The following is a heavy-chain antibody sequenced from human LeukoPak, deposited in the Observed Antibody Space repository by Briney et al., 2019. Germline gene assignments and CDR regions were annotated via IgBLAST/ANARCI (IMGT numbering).Heavy chain of an antibody. CDR2: ISGSGRST. CDR3: AKDTSVGAFDI. D-gene: IGHD5/OR15-5a*01. Sequence: GGSLRLSCAASGFTFSSYAMSWVRQAPGKGLEWVSAISGSGRSTYYADSVKGRFIISRDNSKNTLYLQMNSLRAEDTPVYYCAKDTSVGAFDIWGQGKRVTVSS. J-gene: IGHJ3*02. CDR1: GFTFSSYA. V-gene: IGHV3-23*01.